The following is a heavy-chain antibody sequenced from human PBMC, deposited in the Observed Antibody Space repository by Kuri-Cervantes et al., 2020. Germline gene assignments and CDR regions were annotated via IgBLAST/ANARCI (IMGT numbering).Heavy chain of an antibody. CDR1: GHTFTGYY. Sequence: ASVKVSCKPSGHTFTGYYMHWVRQAPGQGLEWMGWINPNSGGTNYAQKFQGRVTMTRDTSISTAYMELSRLRSDDTAVYYCARVGVPAAITYYYGMDVWGQGTTVTVSS. J-gene: IGHJ6*02. V-gene: IGHV1-2*02. CDR2: INPNSGGT. CDR3: ARVGVPAAITYYYGMDV. D-gene: IGHD2-2*01.